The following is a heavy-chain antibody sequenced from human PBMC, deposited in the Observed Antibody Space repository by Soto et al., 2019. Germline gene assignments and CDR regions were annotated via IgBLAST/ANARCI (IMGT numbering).Heavy chain of an antibody. CDR3: ARMITVTTNFDY. CDR1: GGSISSGGYY. D-gene: IGHD4-4*01. J-gene: IGHJ4*02. Sequence: QVQLQESGPGLVKPSQTLSLTCNVSGGSISSGGYYWSWIRQHPGKGLEWIGYIYYSGSTYYNPSLKRRVTISVDTSKNQCSLKLSSVTAADTAVYYCARMITVTTNFDYWGQGTLVTVSS. CDR2: IYYSGST. V-gene: IGHV4-31*03.